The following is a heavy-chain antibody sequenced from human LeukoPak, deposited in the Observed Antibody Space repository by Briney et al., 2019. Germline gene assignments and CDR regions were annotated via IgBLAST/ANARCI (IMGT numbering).Heavy chain of an antibody. J-gene: IGHJ4*02. Sequence: PGGSLRLSCAASGFPLSTYGLHWVRQAPGKGLEWVAVTHADAIHGNNKYYADSVKGRFTISRDNSKNTFYLQMDSLRAEDTAVYFCVTGGGYYYDHWGQGTLVIVSS. CDR1: GFPLSTYG. V-gene: IGHV3-30*02. CDR2: THADAIHGNNK. D-gene: IGHD3-22*01. CDR3: VTGGGYYYDH.